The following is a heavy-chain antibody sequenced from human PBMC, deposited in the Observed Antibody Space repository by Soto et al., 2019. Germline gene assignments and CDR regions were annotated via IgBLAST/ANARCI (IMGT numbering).Heavy chain of an antibody. D-gene: IGHD6-6*01. CDR3: AREEYSSSPGDFDY. J-gene: IGHJ4*02. V-gene: IGHV1-18*01. Sequence: ASVKVSCKASGYTFTSYGISWVRQAPGQGLEWMGWISAYNGNTNYAQKLQGRVTMTTDTSTSTAYMELRSLRSDDTAVYYCAREEYSSSPGDFDYWGQGTLVTVSS. CDR1: GYTFTSYG. CDR2: ISAYNGNT.